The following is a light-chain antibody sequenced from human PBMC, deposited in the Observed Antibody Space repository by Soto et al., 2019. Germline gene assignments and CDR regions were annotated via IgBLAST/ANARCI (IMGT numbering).Light chain of an antibody. J-gene: IGLJ1*01. V-gene: IGLV1-40*01. CDR2: GHS. Sequence: QSVLTQPPSVSGAPGQRVTISCTGSSSNIGAGYDVHWYQQLPGTAPKLLIFGHSNRPSGVPDRFSGSKSGTSASLAITGRQAEDEADYYCQSYDGSLGVLGPGTKLTVL. CDR1: SSNIGAGYD. CDR3: QSYDGSLGV.